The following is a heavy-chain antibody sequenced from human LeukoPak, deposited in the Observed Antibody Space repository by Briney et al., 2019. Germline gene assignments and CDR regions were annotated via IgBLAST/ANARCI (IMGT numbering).Heavy chain of an antibody. J-gene: IGHJ3*02. CDR2: IKPDGTEK. Sequence: QPGGSLRLSCVASGFTFGGDWMSWVRQAPGKGLEWVANIKPDGTEKCYVDSVKGRFTISRDNAKNSLYLQLNSLRAEDTAVYYCVRYYDPPVGDAFDIWGPGTMVTVSS. V-gene: IGHV3-7*01. CDR1: GFTFGGDW. D-gene: IGHD3-22*01. CDR3: VRYYDPPVGDAFDI.